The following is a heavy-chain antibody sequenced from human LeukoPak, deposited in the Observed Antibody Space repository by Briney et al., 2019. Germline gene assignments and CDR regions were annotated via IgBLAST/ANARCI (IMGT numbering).Heavy chain of an antibody. CDR1: GFTVSSNY. CDR2: ISGSGGST. D-gene: IGHD5-24*01. V-gene: IGHV3-23*01. Sequence: GGSLRLSCAASGFTVSSNYMSWVRQAPGKGLEWVSAISGSGGSTYYADSVKGRFTISRDNSKNTLYLQMNSLRAEDTAVYYCARGAARMVEMGTIISFEYWGQGTLVTVSS. CDR3: ARGAARMVEMGTIISFEY. J-gene: IGHJ4*02.